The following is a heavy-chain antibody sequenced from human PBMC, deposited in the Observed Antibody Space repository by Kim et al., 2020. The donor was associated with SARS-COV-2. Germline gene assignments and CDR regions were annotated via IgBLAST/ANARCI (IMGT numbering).Heavy chain of an antibody. D-gene: IGHD4-4*01. Sequence: GGSLRLSCAASGFTFSSYWMSWVRQAPGKGLEWVANIKQDGSEKYYVDSVKGRFTISRDNAKNSLYLQMNSLRAEDTAVYYCARAWVLSNYGWFDPWGQGTLVTVSS. CDR3: ARAWVLSNYGWFDP. CDR1: GFTFSSYW. J-gene: IGHJ5*02. V-gene: IGHV3-7*01. CDR2: IKQDGSEK.